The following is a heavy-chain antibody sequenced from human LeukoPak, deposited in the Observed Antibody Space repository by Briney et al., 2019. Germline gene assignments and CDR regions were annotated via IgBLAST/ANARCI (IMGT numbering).Heavy chain of an antibody. Sequence: GESLKISCKGSGYNFTTYWIGWVRQMPGKGLDWMGIINPGDSYTRYTPSFQGQVTISADKSISTAYLQWSSLKASDTAMYYCARQRMSYGDAFDIWGQGTMVTVSS. CDR2: INPGDSYT. V-gene: IGHV5-51*01. J-gene: IGHJ3*02. CDR1: GYNFTTYW. CDR3: ARQRMSYGDAFDI. D-gene: IGHD5-18*01.